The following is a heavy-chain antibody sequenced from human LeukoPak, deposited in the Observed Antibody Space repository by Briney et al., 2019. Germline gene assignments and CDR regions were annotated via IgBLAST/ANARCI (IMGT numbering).Heavy chain of an antibody. CDR2: MNPNSGNT. D-gene: IGHD2-15*01. Sequence: ASVKVSCKASGYTFTSYDINWVRQATGQGLEWMGWMNPNSGNTGYAQKFQGRVTITRNTSISTAYMELSSLRSEDTAVYYCARSSTPSEDYFDYWGQGTLVTVSS. J-gene: IGHJ4*02. CDR3: ARSSTPSEDYFDY. CDR1: GYTFTSYD. V-gene: IGHV1-8*03.